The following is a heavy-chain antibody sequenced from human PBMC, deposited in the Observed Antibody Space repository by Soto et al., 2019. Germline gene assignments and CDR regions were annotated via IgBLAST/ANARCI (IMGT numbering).Heavy chain of an antibody. V-gene: IGHV3-21*01. Sequence: GGSLRPACAASRFTFSSYSMNGVRQAPGKGLEWVSSIRARSSDIYHADSVKGRFTISRDNAKNSLYLQMNSLRAEDTAVYYCAASSRYYDFWSGYYGDFDYWGQGTLVTVSS. CDR3: AASSRYYDFWSGYYGDFDY. J-gene: IGHJ4*02. CDR2: IRARSSDI. CDR1: RFTFSSYS. D-gene: IGHD3-3*01.